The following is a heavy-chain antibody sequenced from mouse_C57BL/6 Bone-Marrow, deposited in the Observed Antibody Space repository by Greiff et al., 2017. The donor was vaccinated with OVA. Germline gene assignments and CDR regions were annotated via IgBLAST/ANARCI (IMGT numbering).Heavy chain of an antibody. J-gene: IGHJ2*01. CDR1: SYTFTDYE. D-gene: IGHD2-3*01. CDR3: TRQMADFDY. CDR2: IDPETGGT. Sequence: QVQLQQSGAELVRPGASVTLSCKASSYTFTDYEMHWVKQTPVHGLEWIGAIDPETGGTAYNQKFKGKAILTADKSSSTAYMELRSLTSEDSAVYYCTRQMADFDYWGQGTTLTVSS. V-gene: IGHV1-15*01.